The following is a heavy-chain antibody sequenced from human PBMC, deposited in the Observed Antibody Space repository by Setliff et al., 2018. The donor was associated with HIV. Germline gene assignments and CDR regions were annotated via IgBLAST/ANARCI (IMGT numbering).Heavy chain of an antibody. Sequence: ASVKVSCKASGYTFTSYDINWVRQATGQGLEWMGWISAYNGNTNYAQKFQGRVTITRDISASTAYMELSSLGSEDTAVFYCARTPEGAAVFDYWGQGTLVTVSS. V-gene: IGHV1-8*03. J-gene: IGHJ4*02. CDR1: GYTFTSYD. CDR2: ISAYNGNT. D-gene: IGHD6-13*01. CDR3: ARTPEGAAVFDY.